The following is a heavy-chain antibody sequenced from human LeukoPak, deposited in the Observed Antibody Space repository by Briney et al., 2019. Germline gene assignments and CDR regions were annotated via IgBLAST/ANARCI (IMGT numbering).Heavy chain of an antibody. D-gene: IGHD4-17*01. Sequence: PGGSLRLSCAASGFTFSSYAMSWVRQAPGKGLEWVSAISGSGGSTYYADSVKGRFTISRDNSKNTLYLQMNSLRAEDTAVYYCAKAEAPYGDYGYYYMDVWGKGTTVTVSS. CDR2: ISGSGGST. CDR3: AKAEAPYGDYGYYYMDV. V-gene: IGHV3-23*01. CDR1: GFTFSSYA. J-gene: IGHJ6*03.